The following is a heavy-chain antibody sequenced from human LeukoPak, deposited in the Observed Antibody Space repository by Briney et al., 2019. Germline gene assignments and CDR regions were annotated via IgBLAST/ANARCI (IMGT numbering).Heavy chain of an antibody. Sequence: PSETLSLTCAVYGGSFSGYYWSWIRQPPGKGLEWIGEINHSGSTNYNPSLKSRVTISVDTSKNQFSLKLSSVTAADTAVYYCARQMGYFDILTPPVYWGQGTLVTVSS. CDR2: INHSGST. V-gene: IGHV4-34*01. CDR3: ARQMGYFDILTPPVY. D-gene: IGHD3-9*01. J-gene: IGHJ4*02. CDR1: GGSFSGYY.